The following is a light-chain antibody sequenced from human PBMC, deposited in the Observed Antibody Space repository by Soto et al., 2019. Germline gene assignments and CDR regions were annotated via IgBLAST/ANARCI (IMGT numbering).Light chain of an antibody. Sequence: QSALTQPASVSGTPGQSITISCTGSNSDVGLYDFVSWYQHHPGRAPKLIVSEVSHRPSGISNRFSGSKSGNTASLTISGLQSEDEADYYCISYTSDDVRYVFGTGTKVNV. J-gene: IGLJ1*01. V-gene: IGLV2-14*01. CDR1: NSDVGLYDF. CDR3: ISYTSDDVRYV. CDR2: EVS.